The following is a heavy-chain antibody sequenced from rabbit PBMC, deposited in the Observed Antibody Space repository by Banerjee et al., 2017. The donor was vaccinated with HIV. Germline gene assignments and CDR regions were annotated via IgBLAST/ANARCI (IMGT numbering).Heavy chain of an antibody. CDR1: GFDVSSHY. D-gene: IGHD4-1*01. Sequence: QLKETGGGLVQPGGSLTLSCKASGFDVSSHYMSWVRQAPGKGLEWIGIIYTGKGRTDYASWVNGRFTISRENNQNTLYLQLNSLTAADTATYFCVRVLAGVGTYFNLWGQGTLVTVS. J-gene: IGHJ4*01. CDR3: VRVLAGVGTYFNL. CDR2: IYTGKGRT. V-gene: IGHV1S7*01.